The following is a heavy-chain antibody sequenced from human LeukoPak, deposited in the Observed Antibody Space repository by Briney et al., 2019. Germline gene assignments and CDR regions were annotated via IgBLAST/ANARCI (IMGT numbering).Heavy chain of an antibody. CDR3: ARDLEGSGSFYRPSYDY. CDR1: GFTFSSYE. Sequence: GGSLRLSCAASGFTFSSYEMNWVRQAPGEGLEWVSYISSSRTTSYADSVKGRFTISRDNAKNSLYLQMNSLRAEDTAVYYCARDLEGSGSFYRPSYDYWGQGTLVTVSS. D-gene: IGHD3-10*01. J-gene: IGHJ4*02. V-gene: IGHV3-48*03. CDR2: ISSSRTT.